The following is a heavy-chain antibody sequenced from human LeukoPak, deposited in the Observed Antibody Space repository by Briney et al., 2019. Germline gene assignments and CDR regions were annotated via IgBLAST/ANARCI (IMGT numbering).Heavy chain of an antibody. CDR2: IDPSDSYT. CDR1: GYSFTSYW. J-gene: IGHJ6*02. V-gene: IGHV5-10-1*01. Sequence: GESLKISCKGSGYSFTSYWISWVRQMPGKGLEWMGRIDPSDSYTNYSPSFQGHVTLSADKSISTAYLQWSSLKASDTAMYYCARRRGYSGYGYYYGMDVWGQGTTVTVSS. CDR3: ARRRGYSGYGYYYGMDV. D-gene: IGHD5-12*01.